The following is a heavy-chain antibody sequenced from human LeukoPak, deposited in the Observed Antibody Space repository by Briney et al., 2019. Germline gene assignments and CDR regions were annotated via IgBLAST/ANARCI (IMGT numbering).Heavy chain of an antibody. CDR3: ARGSWAAAAHFDY. V-gene: IGHV4-34*01. CDR1: GGSFSGYY. CDR2: INHSGST. J-gene: IGHJ4*02. D-gene: IGHD6-13*01. Sequence: SETLSLTRAVYGGSFSGYYWSWIRQPPGKGLEWIGEINHSGSTNYNPSLKSRVTISVDTSKNQLSLKLSSVTAADTAVYYCARGSWAAAAHFDYWGQGTLVTVSS.